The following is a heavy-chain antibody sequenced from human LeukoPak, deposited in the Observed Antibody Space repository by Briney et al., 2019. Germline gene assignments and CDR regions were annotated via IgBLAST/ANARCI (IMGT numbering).Heavy chain of an antibody. CDR3: AKDYDSSGWAAFDI. Sequence: GRSLRLSCAASGFTFNSFGMYWVRQAPGKGLEWVAVISYDGSNKYFADSVKGRFTISRDNSKNTLYLQMNSLRAEDTAVYYCAKDYDSSGWAAFDIWGQGTMVTVSS. CDR1: GFTFNSFG. CDR2: ISYDGSNK. D-gene: IGHD3-22*01. V-gene: IGHV3-30*18. J-gene: IGHJ3*02.